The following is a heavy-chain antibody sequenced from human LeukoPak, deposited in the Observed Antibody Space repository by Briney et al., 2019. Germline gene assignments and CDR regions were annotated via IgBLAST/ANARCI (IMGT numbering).Heavy chain of an antibody. CDR3: ARESRIVVVPAARYYYYYMDV. J-gene: IGHJ6*03. CDR1: GGSISSYY. CDR2: IYTSGST. Sequence: SETLSLTCTVSGGSISSYYWSWIRQPAGKGLEWIGRIYTSGSTNYNPSLKSRVTMSVDTSKNQFSLKVSSVTAADTAVYYCARESRIVVVPAARYYYYYMDVWGKGTTVTVSS. V-gene: IGHV4-4*07. D-gene: IGHD2-2*01.